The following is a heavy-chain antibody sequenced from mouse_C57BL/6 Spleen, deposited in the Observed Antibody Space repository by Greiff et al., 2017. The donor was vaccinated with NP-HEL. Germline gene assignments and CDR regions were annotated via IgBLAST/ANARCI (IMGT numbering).Heavy chain of an antibody. Sequence: EVQLQQSGPELVKPGASVKISCKASGYTFTDYYMNWVKQSHGKSLEWIGDINPNNGGTSYNRKFKGKATLTVDKSSSTAYMELRSLTSEDSAVYYCARWGDYDERGTDPTDYYAMDYWGQGTSVTVSS. D-gene: IGHD2-4*01. V-gene: IGHV1-26*01. J-gene: IGHJ4*01. CDR3: ARWGDYDERGTDPTDYYAMDY. CDR1: GYTFTDYY. CDR2: INPNNGGT.